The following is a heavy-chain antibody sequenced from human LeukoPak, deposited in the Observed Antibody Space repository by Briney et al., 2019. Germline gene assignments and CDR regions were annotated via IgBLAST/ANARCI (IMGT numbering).Heavy chain of an antibody. CDR2: INPNSGGT. CDR3: ASDSTYYYGSGSPPALYYFDY. J-gene: IGHJ4*02. Sequence: ASVKVSCKASGYTFTGYYMHWVRQAPGQGLEWMGWINPNSGGTNYAQKFQGRVTMTRDTSISTAYMELSRLRSDDTAVYYCASDSTYYYGSGSPPALYYFDYWGQGTLVTVSS. D-gene: IGHD3-10*01. CDR1: GYTFTGYY. V-gene: IGHV1-2*02.